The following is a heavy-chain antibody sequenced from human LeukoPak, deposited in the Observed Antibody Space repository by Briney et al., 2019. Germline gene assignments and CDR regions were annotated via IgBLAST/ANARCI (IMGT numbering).Heavy chain of an antibody. CDR3: ARGLPSGWWLSFDY. CDR2: IYSGGST. V-gene: IGHV3-53*01. CDR1: GFTVSSNY. Sequence: AGGSLRLSCAASGFTVSSNYMSWVRQAPGKGLEWVSVIYSGGSTYYADSVKGRFTISRDNSKNTLYLQMNSLRAEDTAVYYCARGLPSGWWLSFDYWGQGTLVTVSS. D-gene: IGHD6-19*01. J-gene: IGHJ4*02.